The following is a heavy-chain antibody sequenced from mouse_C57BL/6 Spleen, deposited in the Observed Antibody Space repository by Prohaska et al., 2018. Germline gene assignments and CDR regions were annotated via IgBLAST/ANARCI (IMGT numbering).Heavy chain of an antibody. V-gene: IGHV11-2*01. CDR1: GFIFSGLW. CDR3: IRCVICWYFDV. J-gene: IGHJ1*03. CDR2: ITSDGSAI. Sequence: EVPMLETGGALVQPGGSRGLSCDGSGFIFSGLWMSWARQTTGKTLEWIGDITSDGSAINYVPSIKDRFTIVRDNDKSTPYLQMSYVRSEDTATDFCIRCVICWYFDVWGTGTTVTVSS.